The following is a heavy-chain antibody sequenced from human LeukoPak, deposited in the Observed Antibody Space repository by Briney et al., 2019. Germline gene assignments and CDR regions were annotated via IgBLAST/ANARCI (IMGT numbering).Heavy chain of an antibody. D-gene: IGHD5-18*01. V-gene: IGHV4-59*03. Sequence: PSETLSLTCTVSGGSISSYYWSWIRQPPGKGLEWIGFIHYSGGTNYNPSLKSRVTILVDTSKNQFSLNLSSVTAADTAVYYCAQGYRYGRFDYWGQGTLVTVSS. CDR3: AQGYRYGRFDY. J-gene: IGHJ4*02. CDR2: IHYSGGT. CDR1: GGSISSYY.